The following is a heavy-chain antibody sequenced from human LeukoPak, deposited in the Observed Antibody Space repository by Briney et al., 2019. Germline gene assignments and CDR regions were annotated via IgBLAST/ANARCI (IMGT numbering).Heavy chain of an antibody. CDR1: GFTFSSYG. CDR2: IWYDGSNK. CDR3: ARAWLQLLYGMDV. D-gene: IGHD5-18*01. V-gene: IGHV3-33*01. J-gene: IGHJ6*02. Sequence: GGSLRLSCAASGFTFSSYGMHWVRQAPGKGLEWVAVIWYDGSNKYYADSVKGRFTISRDNSKNTLYLQMYSLRAEDTAVYYCARAWLQLLYGMDVWGQGTTVTVSS.